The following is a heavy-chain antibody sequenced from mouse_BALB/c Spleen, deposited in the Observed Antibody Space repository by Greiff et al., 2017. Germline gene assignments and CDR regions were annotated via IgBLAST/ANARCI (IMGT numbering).Heavy chain of an antibody. CDR2: IWGDGST. D-gene: IGHD2-14*01. J-gene: IGHJ4*01. V-gene: IGHV2-6-7*01. CDR1: GFSLTGYG. Sequence: QVQLKESGPGLVAPSQSLSITCTVSGFSLTGYGVNWVRQPPGKGLEWLGMIWGDGSTDYNSALKSRLSISKDNSKSQVFLKMNSLQTDDTARYYCARYYRYDNYAMDYWGQGTSVTVSS. CDR3: ARYYRYDNYAMDY.